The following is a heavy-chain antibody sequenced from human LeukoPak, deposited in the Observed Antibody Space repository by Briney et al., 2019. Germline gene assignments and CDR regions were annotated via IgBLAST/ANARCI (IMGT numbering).Heavy chain of an antibody. Sequence: ASVTVSCQASGYTFTHHYIHWVRQAPGQGLEWMGWINPNSGGTKYAQKFQGRVTMTRDTSISTAYMELSKLRSDDTAVYSCARDYGFYSGLYFFDYWGQGTLVTVSS. D-gene: IGHD1-26*01. V-gene: IGHV1-2*02. J-gene: IGHJ4*02. CDR1: GYTFTHHY. CDR3: ARDYGFYSGLYFFDY. CDR2: INPNSGGT.